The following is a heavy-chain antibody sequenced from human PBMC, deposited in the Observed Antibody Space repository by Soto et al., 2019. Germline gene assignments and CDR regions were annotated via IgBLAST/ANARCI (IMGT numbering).Heavy chain of an antibody. Sequence: QEQLVQSGAEVKKPGASVKVSCKTSGYTFSTYDINWVRQAPRQELEWMGWMNPNTGNTGYAQKFRGRVTLTRNTSISTAYMELMSLKYEDTTVYFCARKKERSGPNYLDYWGQGTLVSVSS. D-gene: IGHD6-25*01. J-gene: IGHJ4*02. CDR3: ARKKERSGPNYLDY. V-gene: IGHV1-8*01. CDR2: MNPNTGNT. CDR1: GYTFSTYD.